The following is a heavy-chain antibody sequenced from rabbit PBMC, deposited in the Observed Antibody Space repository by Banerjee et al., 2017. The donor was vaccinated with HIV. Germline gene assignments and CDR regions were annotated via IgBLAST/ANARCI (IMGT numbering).Heavy chain of an antibody. J-gene: IGHJ4*01. CDR1: GFSLSIYE. D-gene: IGHD4-1*01. Sequence: QSLEESGGDLVKPGASLTLTCTASGFSLSIYEMCWVRQAPGKGLEWIACINTTSGNTVYASWAKGRFTVSRTSSTTVALQMTSLTAADTATYFCARDLAGVIGWNFNLWGQGTLVTVS. V-gene: IGHV1S40*01. CDR2: INTTSGNT. CDR3: ARDLAGVIGWNFNL.